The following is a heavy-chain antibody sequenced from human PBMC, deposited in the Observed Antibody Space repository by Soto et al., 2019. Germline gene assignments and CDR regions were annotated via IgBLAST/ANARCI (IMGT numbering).Heavy chain of an antibody. V-gene: IGHV3-21*01. CDR2: ISSSSSYI. Sequence: GGSLRLSCAASGFTFSSYSMNWVRQAPGKGLEWVSSISSSSSYIYYADSVKGRFTISRDNAKNSLYLQMNSLRAEDTAVYYCARDGGTGGSGSYSPLYYYGMDVWGQGTTVTAP. CDR3: ARDGGTGGSGSYSPLYYYGMDV. D-gene: IGHD3-10*01. CDR1: GFTFSSYS. J-gene: IGHJ6*02.